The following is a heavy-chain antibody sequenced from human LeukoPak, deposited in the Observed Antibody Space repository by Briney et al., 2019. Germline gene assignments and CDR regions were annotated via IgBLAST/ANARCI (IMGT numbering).Heavy chain of an antibody. CDR1: GFTFSSYS. Sequence: GGSLRLSCAATGFTFSSYSMNWVRQAPGKGLEWVSSVSSSSSYIYYADSVKGRFTISRDNAKNSLYLQMNSLRAEDTAVYYCARGLYDFWSGYYIGPTEKYYYYGMDVWGQGTTVTVSS. J-gene: IGHJ6*02. CDR2: VSSSSSYI. V-gene: IGHV3-21*01. D-gene: IGHD3-3*01. CDR3: ARGLYDFWSGYYIGPTEKYYYYGMDV.